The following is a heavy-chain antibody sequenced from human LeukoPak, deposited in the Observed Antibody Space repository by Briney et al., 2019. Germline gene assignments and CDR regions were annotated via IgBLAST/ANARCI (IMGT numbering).Heavy chain of an antibody. CDR2: INPNTGVT. CDR3: ARSQYSDFWSGDPKSPYYFDS. Sequence: ASVKVSCKASGYTFTGYYMHWVRQAPGHGLEWMGWINPNTGVTNYAQKLHGRVTVTRETSISTAYMELSRLRSDDTAVYYCARSQYSDFWSGDPKSPYYFDSWGQGTLVTVSS. V-gene: IGHV1-2*02. D-gene: IGHD3-3*01. CDR1: GYTFTGYY. J-gene: IGHJ4*02.